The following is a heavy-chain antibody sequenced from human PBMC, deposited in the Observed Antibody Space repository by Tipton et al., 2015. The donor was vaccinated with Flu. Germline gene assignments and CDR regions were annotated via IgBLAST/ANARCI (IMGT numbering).Heavy chain of an antibody. D-gene: IGHD3-9*01. CDR1: GFSFSSYA. Sequence: GSLRLSCAASGFSFSSYAMHWVRQAPGKGLEYVSAISTNGGTTYYANSVKGRFTISGDNSNNTLYLQMGSLRAEDMAVYYCARGPYNDILIGPRLDYWGQGTLVTVSS. CDR3: ARGPYNDILIGPRLDY. CDR2: ISTNGGTT. V-gene: IGHV3-64*01. J-gene: IGHJ4*02.